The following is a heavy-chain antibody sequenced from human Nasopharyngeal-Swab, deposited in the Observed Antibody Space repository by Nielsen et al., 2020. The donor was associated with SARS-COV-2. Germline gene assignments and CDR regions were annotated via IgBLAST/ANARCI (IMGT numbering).Heavy chain of an antibody. CDR2: IYYSGST. D-gene: IGHD3-10*01. CDR3: ARDHYGSGSPSMDV. Sequence: SETLSLTCTVSGGSVSSGSYYWSWLRQPPGKGLEWIGYIYYSGSTNYNPSLKSRVTISVDTSKNQFSLKLSSVTAADPAVYYCARDHYGSGSPSMDVWGQGTTVTVSS. V-gene: IGHV4-61*01. CDR1: GGSVSSGSYY. J-gene: IGHJ6*02.